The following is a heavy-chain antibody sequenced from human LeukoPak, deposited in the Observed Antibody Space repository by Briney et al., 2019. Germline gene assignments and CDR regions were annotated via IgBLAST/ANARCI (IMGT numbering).Heavy chain of an antibody. Sequence: GASVKVSCKASGYTFTGYYMHRVRQAPGQGLEWMGWINPNSGGTNYAQKFQGRVTMTRDTSISTAYMELSRLRSDDTAVYYCARARRIAAAVQITNWFDPWGQGTLVTVSS. D-gene: IGHD6-13*01. CDR2: INPNSGGT. CDR3: ARARRIAAAVQITNWFDP. J-gene: IGHJ5*02. V-gene: IGHV1-2*02. CDR1: GYTFTGYY.